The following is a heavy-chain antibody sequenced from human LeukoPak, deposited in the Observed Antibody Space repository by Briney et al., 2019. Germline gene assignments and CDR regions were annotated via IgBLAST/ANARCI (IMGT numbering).Heavy chain of an antibody. CDR2: IYYSGST. D-gene: IGHD3-10*01. CDR3: ARLGEYWFDP. J-gene: IGHJ5*02. V-gene: IGHV4-39*07. CDR1: GGSISSSSYY. Sequence: PSETLSLTCTVSGGSISSSSYYWGWIRQPPGKGLEWIGSIYYSGSTYYNPSLKSRVTISVDTSKNQFSLKLSSVTAADTAVYYCARLGEYWFDPWGQGTLVTVSS.